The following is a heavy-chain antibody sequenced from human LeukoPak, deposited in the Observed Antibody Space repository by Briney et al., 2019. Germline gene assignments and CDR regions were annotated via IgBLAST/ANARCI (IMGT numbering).Heavy chain of an antibody. CDR3: AKRLRYCSGGSCYGGFDP. CDR1: GFTFSSYA. J-gene: IGHJ5*02. CDR2: ISGSGGST. Sequence: GGSLRLSCAASGFTFSSYAMSWVRQAPGKGLEWVSAISGSGGSTYYADSVKGRFTISRDNSKNTLYLQMNSLRAEDTAVYYCAKRLRYCSGGSCYGGFDPWGQGTLVTVSS. V-gene: IGHV3-23*01. D-gene: IGHD2-15*01.